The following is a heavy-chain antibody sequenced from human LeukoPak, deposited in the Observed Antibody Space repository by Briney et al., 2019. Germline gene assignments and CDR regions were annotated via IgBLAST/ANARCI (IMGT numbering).Heavy chain of an antibody. J-gene: IGHJ4*02. V-gene: IGHV1-8*03. CDR3: ARHFCTSSSCYVDC. D-gene: IGHD2-2*01. CDR2: MNANSGNT. CDR1: GYSFTSYD. Sequence: ASVKVSCKASGYSFTSYDINWVRQASGQGLEWMGWMNANSGNTGYVQKFQGRVTFTRNPSISTAYIELNRLRLDDTAMYYCARHFCTSSSCYVDCWGQGTLVTVSS.